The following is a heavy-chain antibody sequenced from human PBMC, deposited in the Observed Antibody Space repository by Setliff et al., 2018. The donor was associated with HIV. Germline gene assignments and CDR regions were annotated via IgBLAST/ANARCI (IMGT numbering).Heavy chain of an antibody. CDR3: ARRIRFLDVGYYYYYMDV. V-gene: IGHV7-4-1*02. J-gene: IGHJ6*03. D-gene: IGHD3-3*01. CDR2: INTNTGNP. Sequence: ASVKVSCKASGYTFTNYDMNWVRQAPGQGLEWMGWINTNTGNPTYAQGFTGRFVFSLDTSVSTAYLQISSLKAEDTAVYYCARRIRFLDVGYYYYYMDVWGKGTTVTVSS. CDR1: GYTFTNYD.